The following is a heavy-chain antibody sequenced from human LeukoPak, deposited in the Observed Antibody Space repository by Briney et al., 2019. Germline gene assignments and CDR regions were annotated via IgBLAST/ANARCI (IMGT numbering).Heavy chain of an antibody. J-gene: IGHJ4*02. Sequence: PGGSLRLSCAASGFTFSSYAMHWVRQAPGKGLEWVAVISYDGSNKYYADSVKGRFTISRDNSKNTLYLQMNSLRAEDTAVYYCAKGSHPYYDLPPEGGFDYWGQGTLVTVSS. CDR3: AKGSHPYYDLPPEGGFDY. CDR2: ISYDGSNK. V-gene: IGHV3-30-3*01. CDR1: GFTFSSYA. D-gene: IGHD3-3*01.